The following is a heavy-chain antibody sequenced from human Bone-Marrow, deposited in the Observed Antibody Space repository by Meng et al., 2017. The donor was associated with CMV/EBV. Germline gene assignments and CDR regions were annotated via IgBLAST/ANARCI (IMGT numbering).Heavy chain of an antibody. CDR1: GFTFDDYG. Sequence: GGSLRLSCAASGFTFDDYGMSWVRQAPGKGLEWVSGINWNGGSTGYAESVKGRFTISRDNAKSSLYLQMNSLRAEDTALYYGARVLGCGGECPPAPFDYWGQGTLVTVSS. J-gene: IGHJ4*02. CDR2: INWNGGST. D-gene: IGHD2-21*01. CDR3: ARVLGCGGECPPAPFDY. V-gene: IGHV3-20*04.